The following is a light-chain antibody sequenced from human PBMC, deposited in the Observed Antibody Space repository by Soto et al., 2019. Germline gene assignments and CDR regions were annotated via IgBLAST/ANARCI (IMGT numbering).Light chain of an antibody. CDR1: QSVSSSY. J-gene: IGKJ1*01. CDR2: GAS. Sequence: EIVLPQSPGTLSLSPGERATLSCRASQSVSSSYLAWYQQKPGQAPRLLIYGASSRATGIPDRFSGSGSGTDFTLTISRLEPEDFAVDYCQQYGSSPPGTFGQGTKVEIK. V-gene: IGKV3-20*01. CDR3: QQYGSSPPGT.